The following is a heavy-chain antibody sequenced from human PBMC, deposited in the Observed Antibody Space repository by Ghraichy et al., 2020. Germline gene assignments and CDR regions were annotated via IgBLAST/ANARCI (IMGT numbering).Heavy chain of an antibody. Sequence: SETLSLTCTVSGGSITRNYWAWIRQPPGKALEWIGHMYNGGSVNYYPSLSSRITISGDTSKNQFSLNLRSVTAADTAVYFCARAFPGRPFDSWGQGTLVTVSS. D-gene: IGHD2/OR15-2a*01. J-gene: IGHJ4*02. CDR1: GGSITRNY. CDR3: ARAFPGRPFDS. V-gene: IGHV4-59*01. CDR2: MYNGGSV.